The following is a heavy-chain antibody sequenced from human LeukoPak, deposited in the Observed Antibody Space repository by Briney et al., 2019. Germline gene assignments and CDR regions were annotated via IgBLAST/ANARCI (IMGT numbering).Heavy chain of an antibody. CDR2: IKNDGKIT. CDR1: EFTFNNYW. D-gene: IGHD3-3*01. CDR3: ARLAFLYGMDV. Sequence: GGSLRLSCAASEFTFNNYWMHWVRQAPGKGLVWVSRIKNDGKITTYADSVKGRFTTSRDNAKNTFYLQMNSLRVEDTAVYYCARLAFLYGMDVWGQGTTVTVSS. J-gene: IGHJ6*02. V-gene: IGHV3-74*01.